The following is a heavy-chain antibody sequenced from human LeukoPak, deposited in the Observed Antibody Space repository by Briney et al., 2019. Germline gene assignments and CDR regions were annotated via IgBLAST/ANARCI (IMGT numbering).Heavy chain of an antibody. Sequence: GGSLRLSCSASGFTFSSYAMHWVRQAPGKGLEYVSAISSNGGSTYYADSVKGRFTISRDNSKNTLYLQMNSLRAEDTAVYYCVKRRGYSYDPTGYFQHWGQGTLVTVSS. J-gene: IGHJ1*01. V-gene: IGHV3-64D*06. CDR1: GFTFSSYA. D-gene: IGHD5-18*01. CDR2: ISSNGGST. CDR3: VKRRGYSYDPTGYFQH.